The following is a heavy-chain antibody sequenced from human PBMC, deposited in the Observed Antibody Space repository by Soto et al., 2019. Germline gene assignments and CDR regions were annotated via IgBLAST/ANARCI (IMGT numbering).Heavy chain of an antibody. CDR3: ARDLACGRSDY. D-gene: IGHD3-3*01. V-gene: IGHV1-3*01. Sequence: QVHLVQSGAEVKKPGASVKVSCKASGYTFTSYAMYWVRQAPGQRLEWMGWINAGNGNTKYSQKFQGRVTITRDTSASTAYMELSSLRSEDTAVYYCARDLACGRSDYWGQGTLVTVSS. CDR2: INAGNGNT. J-gene: IGHJ4*02. CDR1: GYTFTSYA.